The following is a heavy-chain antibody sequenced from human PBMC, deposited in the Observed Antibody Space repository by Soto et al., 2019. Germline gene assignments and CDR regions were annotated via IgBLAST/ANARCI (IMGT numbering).Heavy chain of an antibody. D-gene: IGHD3-3*01. CDR2: IGTHNGDT. Sequence: QVQLVQSGPEVKKPGASVKVSCKASGYTFNTYGFSWVRQAPGQGLEWVGWIGTHNGDTTYAQNFQGRVTMTIDTSTTTSYMELRSLTSDDTAMYFCARDWRGAEGCDPWGQGTLVTVSS. CDR3: ARDWRGAEGCDP. V-gene: IGHV1-18*01. J-gene: IGHJ5*02. CDR1: GYTFNTYG.